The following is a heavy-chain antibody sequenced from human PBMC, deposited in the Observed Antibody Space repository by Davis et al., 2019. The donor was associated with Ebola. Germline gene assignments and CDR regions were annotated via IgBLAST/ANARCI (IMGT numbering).Heavy chain of an antibody. CDR1: GYTFSRYW. J-gene: IGHJ4*02. CDR2: IASDGVTV. CDR3: TRSKWPYYFDS. Sequence: PGGSLRLSCVGPGYTFSRYWMHWVRQAPGKGLMWVSQIASDGVTVAYADSVRGRFTISSDNAKTTVYLQMDGLRAEDTALYYCTRSKWPYYFDSWGQGTLVTVSS. D-gene: IGHD5-12*01. V-gene: IGHV3-74*03.